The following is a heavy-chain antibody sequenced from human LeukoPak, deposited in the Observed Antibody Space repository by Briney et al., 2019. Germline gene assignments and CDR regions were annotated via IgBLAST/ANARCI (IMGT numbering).Heavy chain of an antibody. CDR2: INPSGGST. D-gene: IGHD3-22*01. CDR3: ARERSSGYPNLDNWFDP. J-gene: IGHJ5*02. CDR1: GYTFTSYY. Sequence: GASVKVSCKASGYTFTSYYMHWVRQAPGQGLEWMGIINPSGGSTSHAQKFQGRVTMTRDMSTSTVYMELSSLRSEDTAVYYCARERSSGYPNLDNWFDPWGQGTLVTVSS. V-gene: IGHV1-46*01.